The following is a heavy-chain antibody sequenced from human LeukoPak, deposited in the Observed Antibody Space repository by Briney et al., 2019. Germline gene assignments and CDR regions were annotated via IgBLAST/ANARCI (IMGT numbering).Heavy chain of an antibody. CDR2: IKQDGSEK. J-gene: IGHJ4*02. CDR1: GFTFSSYW. V-gene: IGHV3-7*03. Sequence: GGSLRLSCAASGFTFSSYWMSWVRQAPGKGLEWVANIKQDGSEKYYVDSVKGRFTVSRDNAKNSLYLQMYSLRAEDTAVYYCARGFRGYYFDYWGQGTVVTVSS. D-gene: IGHD2-21*01. CDR3: ARGFRGYYFDY.